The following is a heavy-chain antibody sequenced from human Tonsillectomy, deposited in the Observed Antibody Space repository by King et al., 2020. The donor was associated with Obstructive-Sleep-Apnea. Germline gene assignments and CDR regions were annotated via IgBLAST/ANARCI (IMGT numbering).Heavy chain of an antibody. Sequence: VQLQESGPGLVKPSETLSLTCTVSGYSISSGYYWGWIRQPPGKGLEWIGSIYHSGSTYYNPSLKSRVTISVDTSTNQFSLKLSSVTAADTAVYYCERPGAGSFPTVHLGQVTLVTVSS. CDR3: ERPGAGSFPTVH. D-gene: IGHD3-10*01. V-gene: IGHV4-38-2*02. J-gene: IGHJ4*02. CDR2: IYHSGST. CDR1: GYSISSGYY.